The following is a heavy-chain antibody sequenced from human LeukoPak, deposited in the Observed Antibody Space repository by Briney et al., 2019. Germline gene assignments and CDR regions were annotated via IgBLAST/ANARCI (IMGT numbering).Heavy chain of an antibody. J-gene: IGHJ4*02. Sequence: SETLSLTCTVSGGSISSYYWSWIRQPPGKGLEWIAYIYYSGSTNYNPSLKSRVTISVDTSKNQFSLKLRSVTAADTAVYYCARDRYGDYDFDYWGQGTLVTVSS. CDR2: IYYSGST. V-gene: IGHV4-59*01. CDR3: ARDRYGDYDFDY. CDR1: GGSISSYY. D-gene: IGHD4-17*01.